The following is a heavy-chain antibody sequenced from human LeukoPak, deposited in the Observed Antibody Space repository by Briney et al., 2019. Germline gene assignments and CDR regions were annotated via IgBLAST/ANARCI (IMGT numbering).Heavy chain of an antibody. V-gene: IGHV1-8*01. CDR1: GYTFTSYD. CDR2: MNLNSGNT. D-gene: IGHD3-10*01. Sequence: ASVKVSCKASGYTFTSYDINWVRQATGQGLEWMGWMNLNSGNTGYAQKFQGRVTMTRNTSISTAYMELSSLRSEDTAVYYCARVLSWFGELFVYYFDYWGQGTLVTVSS. CDR3: ARVLSWFGELFVYYFDY. J-gene: IGHJ4*02.